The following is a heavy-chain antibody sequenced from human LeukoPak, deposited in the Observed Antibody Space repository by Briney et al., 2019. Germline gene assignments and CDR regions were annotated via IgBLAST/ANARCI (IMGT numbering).Heavy chain of an antibody. Sequence: GGSLRLSCAASGFIFDDYAMHWVRQVPGKGLEWVSSISWSSDYLGYADSVKGRFTISRDNAKNSLYLQMNSLKVEDTAFYYCAKSQFDSRGLHAFDIWGQGTMVTVSS. CDR1: GFIFDDYA. CDR2: ISWSSDYL. D-gene: IGHD3-22*01. V-gene: IGHV3-9*01. J-gene: IGHJ3*02. CDR3: AKSQFDSRGLHAFDI.